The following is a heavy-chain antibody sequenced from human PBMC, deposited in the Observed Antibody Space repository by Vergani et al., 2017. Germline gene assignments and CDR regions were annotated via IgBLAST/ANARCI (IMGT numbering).Heavy chain of an antibody. CDR1: GFTFSSYG. V-gene: IGHV3-33*01. D-gene: IGHD7-27*01. CDR2: IWYDGSNK. Sequence: QVQLVESGGGVVQPGRSLRLSCAASGFTFSSYGMHWVCQAPGKGLEWVAVIWYDGSNKYYADSVKGRFTISRDNSKNTLYLQMNSLRAEDTAVYYCARDVAYDELGEFAFDIWGQGTMVTVSS. J-gene: IGHJ3*02. CDR3: ARDVAYDELGEFAFDI.